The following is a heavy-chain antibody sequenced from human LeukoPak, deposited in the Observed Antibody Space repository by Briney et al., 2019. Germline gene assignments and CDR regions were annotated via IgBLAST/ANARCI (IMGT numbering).Heavy chain of an antibody. CDR1: GYTFTDYY. CDR2: INPNSGGT. J-gene: IGHJ4*02. Sequence: GASVKVSCKASGYTFTDYYMHWVRQAPGQGLEWMGWINPNSGGTNYAHKFQSRVSMTRDTSISTAYMELNWLTSDDTAVYYCARGGLYDNRGTIDYWDQGTLVTVSS. V-gene: IGHV1-2*02. CDR3: ARGGLYDNRGTIDY. D-gene: IGHD3-22*01.